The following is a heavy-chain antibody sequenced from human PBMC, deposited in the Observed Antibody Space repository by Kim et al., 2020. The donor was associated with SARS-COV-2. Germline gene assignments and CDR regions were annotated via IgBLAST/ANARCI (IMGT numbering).Heavy chain of an antibody. CDR2: ISGSGGST. CDR3: AKRHYSYGYAYYYYGMDV. J-gene: IGHJ6*02. V-gene: IGHV3-23*01. Sequence: GGSLRLSCAASGFTFSSYAMSWVRQAPGKGLEWVSAISGSGGSTYYADSVKGRFTISRDNSKNTLYLQMNSLRAEDTAVYYCAKRHYSYGYAYYYYGMDVWGQGTTVTVSS. D-gene: IGHD5-18*01. CDR1: GFTFSSYA.